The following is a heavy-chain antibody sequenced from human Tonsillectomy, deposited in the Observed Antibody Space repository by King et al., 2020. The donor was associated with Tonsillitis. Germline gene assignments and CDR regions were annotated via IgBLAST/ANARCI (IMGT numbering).Heavy chain of an antibody. J-gene: IGHJ3*02. V-gene: IGHV3-23*04. CDR3: AKDFWSGYRYDAFDI. CDR1: GFTFSRYA. Sequence: EVQLVESGGGLVQPGGSLRLSCAASGFTFSRYAMTWVRQAPGKGLEWVSGISGSGGSTYYADSVRGRFTISRDNSKNTLYLQMDRLRAEDTALYYCAKDFWSGYRYDAFDIWGQGTLVTVSS. D-gene: IGHD3-3*01. CDR2: ISGSGGST.